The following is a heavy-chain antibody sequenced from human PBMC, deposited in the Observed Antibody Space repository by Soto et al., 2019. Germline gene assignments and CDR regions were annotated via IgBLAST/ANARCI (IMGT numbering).Heavy chain of an antibody. CDR1: GFSLSNARMG. CDR2: IFSNDEK. Sequence: GSGPTLVNPTETLTLTCTVSGFSLSNARMGVSWIRQPPGKALEWLAHIFSNDEKSYSTSLKSRLTISKDTSKSQVVLTMTNMDPVDTATYYCARCTDSSGWYSPDDWGQGTRVTVAS. CDR3: ARCTDSSGWYSPDD. D-gene: IGHD6-19*01. V-gene: IGHV2-26*01. J-gene: IGHJ4*02.